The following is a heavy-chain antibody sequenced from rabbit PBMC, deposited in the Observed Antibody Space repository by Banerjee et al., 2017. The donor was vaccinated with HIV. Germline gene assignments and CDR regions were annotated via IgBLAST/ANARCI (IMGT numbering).Heavy chain of an antibody. CDR1: GFSFSSSYW. V-gene: IGHV1S45*01. CDR2: IYGGSSGST. J-gene: IGHJ4*01. D-gene: IGHD4-2*01. CDR3: ARGGDYGGWPWNF. Sequence: QEQLEESGGGLVQPEGSLTLTCTASGFSFSSSYWICWVRQAPGKGLEWIACIYGGSSGSTYYASWAKGRFTISKTSSTTVTLQMTSLTAADTATYFCARGGDYGGWPWNFRGPGTLVTVS.